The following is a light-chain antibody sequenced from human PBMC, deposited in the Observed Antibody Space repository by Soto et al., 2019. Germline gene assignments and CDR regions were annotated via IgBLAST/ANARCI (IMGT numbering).Light chain of an antibody. CDR1: QSVDTY. CDR2: DAS. J-gene: IGKJ2*01. CDR3: QQYNSDSPS. V-gene: IGKV1-5*01. Sequence: DIQMTQSPSTLSPSVGDRVTITCRASQSVDTYLAWYHQKPGKAPKLLSYDASSLENGVPSRFSGSGSGTEFTLTISSPQPDDFATYYSQQYNSDSPSFGQGTKLEIK.